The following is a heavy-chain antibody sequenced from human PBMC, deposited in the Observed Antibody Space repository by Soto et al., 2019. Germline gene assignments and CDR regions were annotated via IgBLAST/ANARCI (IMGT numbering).Heavy chain of an antibody. CDR1: GFTFSSYA. CDR3: AKWGPWYYDSRGYYPDEGHHFDY. D-gene: IGHD3-22*01. Sequence: EVQLLESGGGLVQPGGSLRLSCAASGFTFSSYAMSWVRQAPGKGLEWVSAISGRGGSTYYADSVKGRFTISRDNSKNTLYLKMHSLRAEDTAGYYCAKWGPWYYDSRGYYPDEGHHFDYWGQGTLFTVCS. CDR2: ISGRGGST. J-gene: IGHJ4*02. V-gene: IGHV3-23*01.